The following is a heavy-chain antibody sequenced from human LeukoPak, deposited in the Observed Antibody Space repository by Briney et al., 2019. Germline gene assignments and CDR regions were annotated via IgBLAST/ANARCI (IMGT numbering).Heavy chain of an antibody. CDR3: ARGGLIAARPGPIDY. CDR1: GGTFSSYA. Sequence: GAPVKVSCKASGGTFSSYAISWVRQAPGQGLEWMGGIIPIFGTANYAQKFQGRVTITTDESTSTAYMELSSLRSEDTAVYYCARGGLIAARPGPIDYWGQGTLVTVSS. D-gene: IGHD6-6*01. CDR2: IIPIFGTA. V-gene: IGHV1-69*05. J-gene: IGHJ4*02.